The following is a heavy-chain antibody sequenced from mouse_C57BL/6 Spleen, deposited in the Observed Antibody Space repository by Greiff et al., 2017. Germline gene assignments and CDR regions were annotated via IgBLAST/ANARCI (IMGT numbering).Heavy chain of an antibody. D-gene: IGHD2-1*01. J-gene: IGHJ4*01. CDR2: INPNNGGT. CDR3: ASEGFYYGNFYYAMDY. V-gene: IGHV1-26*01. Sequence: EVQLQQSGPELLKPGASVKISCKASGYTFTDYYMNWVKQSHGKSLEWIGDINPNNGGTSYNQKFKGKATLTVDKSSSTAYMELRSLTSEDSAVYYCASEGFYYGNFYYAMDYWGQGTSVTVSS. CDR1: GYTFTDYY.